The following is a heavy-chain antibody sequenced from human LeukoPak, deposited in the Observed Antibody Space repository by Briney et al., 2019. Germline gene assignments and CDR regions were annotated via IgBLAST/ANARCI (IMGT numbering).Heavy chain of an antibody. CDR3: ARVGRSLRAFDI. D-gene: IGHD3-10*01. J-gene: IGHJ3*02. CDR1: GGTFSSYA. Sequence: ASVKVSCKASGGTFSSYAISWVRQAPGQGLEWMGRIIPILGIANYAQKFQGRVTITADKSTSTAYMELRSLTSDDTAVYYCARVGRSLRAFDIWGQGTMITVSS. CDR2: IIPILGIA. V-gene: IGHV1-69*04.